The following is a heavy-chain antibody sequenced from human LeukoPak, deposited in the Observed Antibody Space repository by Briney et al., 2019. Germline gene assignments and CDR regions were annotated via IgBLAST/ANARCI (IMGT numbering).Heavy chain of an antibody. V-gene: IGHV3-20*04. CDR1: GFTFDDYG. CDR3: ARDSGGFGPYYYDSSGIHWDY. CDR2: INWNGGST. Sequence: GFLRLSCAASGFTFDDYGMSWVRQAPGKGLEWVSGINWNGGSTGYADSVKGRFTISRDNAKNSLYLQMNSLRAEDTALYYCARDSGGFGPYYYDSSGIHWDYWGQGTLVTVSS. D-gene: IGHD3-22*01. J-gene: IGHJ4*02.